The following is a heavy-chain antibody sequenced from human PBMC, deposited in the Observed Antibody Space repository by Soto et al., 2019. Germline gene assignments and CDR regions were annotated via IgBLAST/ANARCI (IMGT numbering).Heavy chain of an antibody. V-gene: IGHV3-11*01. CDR1: GFTFSDYY. J-gene: IGHJ4*02. CDR3: ARDGVTMVRGVIKGGGDY. Sequence: QVQLVESGGGLVKPGGSLRLSCAASGFTFSDYYMSWIRQAPGKGLEWVSYISSSGSTIYYADSVKGRFTIPRDNAKNPLYLQMNSLGPEATAVYYCARDGVTMVRGVIKGGGDYWGQGTLVTVSS. D-gene: IGHD3-10*01. CDR2: ISSSGSTI.